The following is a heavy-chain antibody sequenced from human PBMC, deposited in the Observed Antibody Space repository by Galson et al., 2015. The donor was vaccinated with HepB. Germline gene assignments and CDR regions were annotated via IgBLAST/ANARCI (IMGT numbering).Heavy chain of an antibody. D-gene: IGHD5-12*01. CDR2: INAGNGNT. CDR3: ARDPLSVAGGYDLHDY. J-gene: IGHJ4*02. Sequence: SVKVSCKASGYTFTSYAMHWVRQAPGQRLEWMGWINAGNGNTKYSQKFQGRVTITRDTSTSTAYMELRSLRSDDTAVYYCARDPLSVAGGYDLHDYWGQGTLVTVSS. CDR1: GYTFTSYA. V-gene: IGHV1-3*01.